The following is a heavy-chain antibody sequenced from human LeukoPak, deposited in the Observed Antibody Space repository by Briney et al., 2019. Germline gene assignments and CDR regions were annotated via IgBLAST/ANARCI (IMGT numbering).Heavy chain of an antibody. V-gene: IGHV4-39*01. J-gene: IGHJ5*02. D-gene: IGHD4-17*01. CDR2: IYYSGST. CDR1: GGSISSSSYY. CDR3: ARHETTVTTLGWFDP. Sequence: SETLSLTCTVSGGSISSSSYYWGWIRQPPGKGLEWIGSIYYSGSTYYNPSLKSRVTISVDTSKNQFSLKLSSVTAADTAVYYRARHETTVTTLGWFDPWGQGTLVTVSS.